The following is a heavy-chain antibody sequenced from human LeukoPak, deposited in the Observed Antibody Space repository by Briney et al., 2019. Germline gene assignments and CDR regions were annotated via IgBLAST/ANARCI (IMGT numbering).Heavy chain of an antibody. V-gene: IGHV4-4*07. CDR3: ARSSVVVAANGAFDI. D-gene: IGHD2-15*01. CDR1: GGSISSYY. J-gene: IGHJ3*02. Sequence: PSETLSLTCTVSGGSISSYYWSWIRQPAGEGLEWIGRIYTSGSTNYNPSLKSRVTMSVDTSKNQFSLKLSSVTAADTAVYYCARSSVVVAANGAFDIWGQGTMVTVSS. CDR2: IYTSGST.